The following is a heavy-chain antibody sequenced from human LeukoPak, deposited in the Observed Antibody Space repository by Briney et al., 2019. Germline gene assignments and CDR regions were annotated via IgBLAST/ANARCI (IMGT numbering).Heavy chain of an antibody. CDR3: ARDLPYSSSWESIDY. CDR1: GYTFTSYG. D-gene: IGHD6-13*01. Sequence: ASVKDSCKASGYTFTSYGIIWVRQAPGQGLEWMGWISTYNGNTNYAQKIQGRVTMTTDTSTSTAYMELRSLRSDDTAVYYCARDLPYSSSWESIDYWGQGTLVTVSS. J-gene: IGHJ4*02. CDR2: ISTYNGNT. V-gene: IGHV1-18*01.